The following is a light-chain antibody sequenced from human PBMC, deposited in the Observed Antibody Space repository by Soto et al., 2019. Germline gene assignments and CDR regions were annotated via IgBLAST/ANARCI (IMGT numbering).Light chain of an antibody. CDR3: SSFTSNTLYV. Sequence: QSALSQPASVSGSHGQSITISCTGTSSDIGAYNYVSWYQQHTGKAPKLLICDVSNRPSGISNRFSGSKSGNTASLTISGLQTEDEADYYCSSFTSNTLYVFGTGTKLTVL. CDR2: DVS. V-gene: IGLV2-14*01. CDR1: SSDIGAYNY. J-gene: IGLJ1*01.